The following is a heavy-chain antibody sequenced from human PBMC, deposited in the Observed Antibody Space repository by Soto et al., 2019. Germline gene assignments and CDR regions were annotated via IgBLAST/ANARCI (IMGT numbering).Heavy chain of an antibody. Sequence: GESLKISCKGSVYSFTSYWIGWVRQMPGKGLEWMGIIYPGDSDTRYSPSFQGQVTISADKSISTAYLQWSSLKASDTAMYYCARLEGVVVPADHGMDVWGQGTTVTVSS. D-gene: IGHD2-2*01. CDR2: IYPGDSDT. V-gene: IGHV5-51*01. J-gene: IGHJ6*02. CDR1: VYSFTSYW. CDR3: ARLEGVVVPADHGMDV.